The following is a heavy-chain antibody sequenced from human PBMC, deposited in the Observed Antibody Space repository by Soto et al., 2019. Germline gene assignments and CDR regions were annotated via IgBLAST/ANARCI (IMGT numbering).Heavy chain of an antibody. J-gene: IGHJ3*02. CDR2: IYHSGST. CDR1: GGSISSSNW. Sequence: SETLSLTCAVSGGSISSSNWWSWVRQPPGKGLEWIGEIYHSGSTNYNPSLKSRVTISVDKSKNQFSLKLSSVTAADTAVYYCARDYRYYYDSSGYYYVDIWGQGTMVTVSS. D-gene: IGHD3-22*01. V-gene: IGHV4-4*02. CDR3: ARDYRYYYDSSGYYYVDI.